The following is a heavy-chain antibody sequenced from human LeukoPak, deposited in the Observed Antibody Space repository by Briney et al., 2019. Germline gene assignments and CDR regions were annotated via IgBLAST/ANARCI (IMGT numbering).Heavy chain of an antibody. D-gene: IGHD4-11*01. Sequence: GGSLRLSCAASGFTFSSYSMNWVRQAPGKGLEWVSSISSSSNYIYYTDSVEGRFTISRDNAKNSLYLQVNSLRAEDTAVYYCARDCNDYSYYYYMDVWGKGTTVTVSS. CDR3: ARDCNDYSYYYYMDV. CDR2: ISSSSNYI. J-gene: IGHJ6*03. CDR1: GFTFSSYS. V-gene: IGHV3-21*01.